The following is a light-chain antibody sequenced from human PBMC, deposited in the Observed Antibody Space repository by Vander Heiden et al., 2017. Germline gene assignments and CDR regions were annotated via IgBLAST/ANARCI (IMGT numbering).Light chain of an antibody. J-gene: IGLJ2*01. CDR3: QSYDSSLSGSKVV. CDR1: SSNIGAGYD. V-gene: IGLV1-40*01. Sequence: HSVLTQPPSVSGAPGQRVTISCTGSSSNIGAGYDVHWYQQLPGTAPKLLIYGNSNRPSGVPDRFSGSNSGPSASLAIAGLQAEDEADYYCQSYDSSLSGSKVVFGGGTKLSGL. CDR2: GNS.